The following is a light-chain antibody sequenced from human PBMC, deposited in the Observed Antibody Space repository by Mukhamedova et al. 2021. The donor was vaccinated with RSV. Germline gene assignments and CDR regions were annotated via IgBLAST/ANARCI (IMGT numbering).Light chain of an antibody. CDR3: QQYGSSPGT. CDR2: GAS. Sequence: GPRLLIYGASSRATGIPDRFSDSGSGSGTDFTLTISRLEPEDFAVYYCQQYGSSPGTFGQGTKVEIK. V-gene: IGKV3D-20*01. J-gene: IGKJ1*01.